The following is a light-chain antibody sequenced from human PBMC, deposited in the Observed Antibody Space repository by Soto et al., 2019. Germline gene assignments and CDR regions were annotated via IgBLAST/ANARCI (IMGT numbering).Light chain of an antibody. CDR3: QSYDSSLSGWV. J-gene: IGLJ3*02. Sequence: QSVLTQPPSVSGAPGQRVTISCTGSSSNIGAGYDVHWYQQRPGTAPKLLIFGNINRPSGVPDRFSGSKSGTSASLAITGLQAEDEADYYCQSYDSSLSGWVFGGGTKVTVL. CDR1: SSNIGAGYD. CDR2: GNI. V-gene: IGLV1-40*01.